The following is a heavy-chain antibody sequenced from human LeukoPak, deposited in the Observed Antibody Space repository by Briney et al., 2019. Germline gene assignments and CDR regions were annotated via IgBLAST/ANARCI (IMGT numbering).Heavy chain of an antibody. CDR3: ARDGGTRLKYSFGYGDS. CDR2: ISTNSAFI. V-gene: IGHV3-21*01. J-gene: IGHJ4*02. D-gene: IGHD3-22*01. Sequence: GGSLRLSCTASGFTFINYSINWVRQAPGKGLEWVSSISTNSAFIYYADSVRGRFTISRDNTKNSLYLQMNSLRAEDTAVYYCARDGGTRLKYSFGYGDSWGQGTLVTVSS. CDR1: GFTFINYS.